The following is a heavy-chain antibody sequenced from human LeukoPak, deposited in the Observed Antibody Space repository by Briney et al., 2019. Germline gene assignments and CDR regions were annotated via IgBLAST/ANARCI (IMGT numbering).Heavy chain of an antibody. CDR1: GFRFSNYA. J-gene: IGHJ4*02. Sequence: GGSLRLSCAASGFRFSNYAMHWVRQAPGKGLEWVAGISYDGSKRYYADSVKGRFTISRDNSKNTLYLQMNSLRADDTAMYYCAKRYDTTVYSINFDYWGQGTLVTVSS. CDR2: ISYDGSKR. D-gene: IGHD3-22*01. CDR3: AKRYDTTVYSINFDY. V-gene: IGHV3-30*18.